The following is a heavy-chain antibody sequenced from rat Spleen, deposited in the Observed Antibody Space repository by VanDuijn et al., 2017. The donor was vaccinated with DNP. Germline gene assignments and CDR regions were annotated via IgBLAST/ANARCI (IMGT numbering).Heavy chain of an antibody. D-gene: IGHD1-9*01. V-gene: IGHV5-22*01. Sequence: EVQLVESGGGLVRPGRSLKLSCEASGFSFSNYHMAWVRQAPKKGLEWVASISYDGSSIYYGDSVKGRFTISRDNAEGTLNLKMNSLRSEDTATYYCASHTYYGYDYFVYWGQGVMVTVSS. J-gene: IGHJ2*01. CDR1: GFSFSNYH. CDR3: ASHTYYGYDYFVY. CDR2: ISYDGSSI.